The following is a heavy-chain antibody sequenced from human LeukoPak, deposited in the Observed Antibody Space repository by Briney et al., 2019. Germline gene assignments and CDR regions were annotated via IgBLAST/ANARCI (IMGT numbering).Heavy chain of an antibody. CDR1: GFTFSSYT. D-gene: IGHD3-22*01. CDR3: AREDYYDSSGYSY. J-gene: IGHJ4*02. Sequence: PGGSLRLSCAASGFTFSSYTMNWVRQAPGKGLEWVSYISSRSSTIYYADSVKGRFTISRDNAKNSLYLQMNSLRDEDTAVYYCAREDYYDSSGYSYWGQGTLVTVSS. CDR2: ISSRSSTI. V-gene: IGHV3-48*02.